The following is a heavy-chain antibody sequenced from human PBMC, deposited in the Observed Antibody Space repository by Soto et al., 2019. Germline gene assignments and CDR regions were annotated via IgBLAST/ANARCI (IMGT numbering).Heavy chain of an antibody. Sequence: SETLSLTCAVYGGSFSGYYWSWIRQPPGKGLEWIGEINHSGSTNYNPSLKSRVTISLDTSKNQFSLKLSSVTAADTAVYYCAVGYCSSTSCHPSAWFDPWGQGTLVT. V-gene: IGHV4-34*01. CDR3: AVGYCSSTSCHPSAWFDP. CDR2: INHSGST. CDR1: GGSFSGYY. D-gene: IGHD2-2*01. J-gene: IGHJ5*02.